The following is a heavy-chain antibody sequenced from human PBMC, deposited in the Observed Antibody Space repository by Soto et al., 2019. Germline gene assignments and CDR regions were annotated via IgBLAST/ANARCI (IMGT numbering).Heavy chain of an antibody. Sequence: QVQLQESGPGLVKPSGTLSLTCAVSDGAISSSKWWSWVRQPPGKGLEWIGEIYQSGSTNYNPSPEGRVRMSREQARNPFSPELASGGGADTAVYYRAGTRPTYGAAAHLDYWGPG. V-gene: IGHV4-4*02. J-gene: IGHJ4*02. CDR3: AGTRPTYGAAAHLDY. D-gene: IGHD3-10*01. CDR1: DGAISSSKW. CDR2: IYQSGST.